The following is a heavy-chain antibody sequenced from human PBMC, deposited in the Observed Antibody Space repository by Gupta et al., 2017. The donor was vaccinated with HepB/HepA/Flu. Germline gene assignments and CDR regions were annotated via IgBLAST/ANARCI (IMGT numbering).Heavy chain of an antibody. CDR1: GFPFRSAD. J-gene: IGHJ6*03. Sequence: EGQVFESGGKLVQPGGSLRLSCGASGFPFRSADMTWVRQAPGRGLEWVSAISGDSGATYYADSVKGRFTISRDNSKNMLWLQMSSLRVEDTAVYYCAWKYYYYMTVWGKGTTVAVSS. CDR3: AWKYYYYMTV. CDR2: ISGDSGAT. D-gene: IGHD1-1*01. V-gene: IGHV3-23*01.